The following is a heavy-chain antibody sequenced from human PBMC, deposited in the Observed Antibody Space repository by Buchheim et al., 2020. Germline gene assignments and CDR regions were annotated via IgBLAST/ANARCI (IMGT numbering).Heavy chain of an antibody. V-gene: IGHV5-51*01. CDR2: IYLTDSET. CDR3: ARQNYGSGSDSIYGMDV. J-gene: IGHJ6*02. Sequence: EVQLVQSGAEVKKPGDSLKISCKASGYSFPNFWIGWVRQMPGKGLEWMGIIYLTDSETKYSPSFQGQVTISADKSTSTAYLQWSSLKASDTAMYYCARQNYGSGSDSIYGMDVWGEGTT. D-gene: IGHD3-10*01. CDR1: GYSFPNFW.